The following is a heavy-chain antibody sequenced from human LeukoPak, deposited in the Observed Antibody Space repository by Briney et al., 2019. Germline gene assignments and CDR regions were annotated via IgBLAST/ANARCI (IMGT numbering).Heavy chain of an antibody. CDR2: INWNGGST. Sequence: SAGSLRLSCAASGFTFDDYGMSWVRRAPGKGLDWVSGINWNGGSTGYADSVKGRFTISRDNAKNSLYLQMNSLRAEDTALYYCARSDYYDSSPRGGAFDIWGQGTMVTVSS. CDR1: GFTFDDYG. D-gene: IGHD3-22*01. V-gene: IGHV3-20*04. CDR3: ARSDYYDSSPRGGAFDI. J-gene: IGHJ3*02.